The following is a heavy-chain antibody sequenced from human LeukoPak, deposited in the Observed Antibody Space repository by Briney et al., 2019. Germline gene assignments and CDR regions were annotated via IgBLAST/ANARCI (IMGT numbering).Heavy chain of an antibody. D-gene: IGHD3-22*01. CDR3: AKRGVVIRVILVGFHKEAYYFDS. CDR1: GITLSNYG. CDR2: ISGSGGST. V-gene: IGHV3-23*01. J-gene: IGHJ4*02. Sequence: GGSLRLSCAVSGITLSNYGMSWVRQAPGKGLDWVAGISGSGGSTNYADSVNDRFTISRDNRKNTLYMQMNSLRVEDTAVYVCAKRGVVIRVILVGFHKEAYYFDSWGQGALVTVSS.